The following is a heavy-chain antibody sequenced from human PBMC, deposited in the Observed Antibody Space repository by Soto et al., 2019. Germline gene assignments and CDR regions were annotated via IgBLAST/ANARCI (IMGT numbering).Heavy chain of an antibody. V-gene: IGHV5-51*01. D-gene: IGHD1-26*01. CDR2: IYPGDSDT. CDR3: ARLGGIVDTGTWIQ. J-gene: IGHJ4*02. Sequence: EVQLVQSGAEVKKPGESLKISCKASGYRFSTYWIGWVRQRPGKGPEWMAIIYPGDSDTRENPSFQGQVTISADKSSNTGHLQWRSLKASDTAIYYCARLGGIVDTGTWIQWGQGTPVTVSS. CDR1: GYRFSTYW.